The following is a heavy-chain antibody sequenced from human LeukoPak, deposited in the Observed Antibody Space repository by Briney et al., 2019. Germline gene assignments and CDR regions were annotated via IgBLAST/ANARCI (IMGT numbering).Heavy chain of an antibody. D-gene: IGHD3-10*01. J-gene: IGHJ6*03. CDR2: IDHTGST. Sequence: SETLSLTCSVSDDSISIYYWSWIRQPPGKGLEWIGYIDHTGSTNYNPSLNSRVTISRDTSKNHFSLELSSVTAADTAVYYCARVFDSGSQAYFYYMDVWGKGTTVTISS. V-gene: IGHV4-59*01. CDR3: ARVFDSGSQAYFYYMDV. CDR1: DDSISIYY.